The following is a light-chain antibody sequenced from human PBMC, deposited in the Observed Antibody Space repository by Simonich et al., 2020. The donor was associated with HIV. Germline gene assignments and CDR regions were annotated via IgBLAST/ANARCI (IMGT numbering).Light chain of an antibody. CDR1: SSDVGGYNY. Sequence: QSALTQPASVSGSPGQSITISCTGTSSDVGGYNYVSWYQQHPGKAPKLMIYDVIKRPSGVSNRSSGSKSGNTASLTISGLQADDETDYYCWSYTNRVVFGGGTKLTVL. V-gene: IGLV2-14*03. J-gene: IGLJ2*01. CDR2: DVI. CDR3: WSYTNRVV.